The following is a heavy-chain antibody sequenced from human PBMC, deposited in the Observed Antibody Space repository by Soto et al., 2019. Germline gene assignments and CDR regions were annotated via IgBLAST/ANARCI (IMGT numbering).Heavy chain of an antibody. V-gene: IGHV1-18*04. D-gene: IGHD2-21*02. CDR2: ISAYNGNT. CDR3: ARSYCGGDCLLGDDAFDI. Sequence: ASVRVACKASCYTITSYGIIWVRQAHGQGLESMGWISAYNGNTNYAQKLQGRVTMTTDTSTSTAYMELRSLRSDDTAVYYCARSYCGGDCLLGDDAFDIWGQGTMVTVSS. J-gene: IGHJ3*02. CDR1: CYTITSYG.